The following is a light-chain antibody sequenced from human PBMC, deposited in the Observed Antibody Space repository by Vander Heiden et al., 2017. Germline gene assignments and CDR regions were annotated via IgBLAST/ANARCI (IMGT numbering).Light chain of an antibody. V-gene: IGLV1-44*01. CDR2: SNN. CDR3: AAWDDSLNGVV. J-gene: IGLJ2*01. CDR1: SSNIGSNT. Sequence: QSVLPQPPSASGTPGQRVTISSSGSSSNIGSNTVNWYQQLPGTAPKLLIYSNNQRPSGVPDRFSGSKSGTSASLAISGLQSEDEADYYCAAWDDSLNGVVFGGGTKLTVL.